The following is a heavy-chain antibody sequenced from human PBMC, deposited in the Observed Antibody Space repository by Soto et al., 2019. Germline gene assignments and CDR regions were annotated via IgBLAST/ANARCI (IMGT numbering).Heavy chain of an antibody. J-gene: IGHJ5*02. Sequence: ASVKVSCKASGYIFTNNDVSWVRQATGQGLEWMGWMNPGSGDTGYAQKFQGRVTMTRDISIATAYMELSSLRSDDTAIYYCARMATFGTLNWFDPWGQGTLVTVSS. CDR2: MNPGSGDT. CDR1: GYIFTNND. CDR3: ARMATFGTLNWFDP. D-gene: IGHD3-16*01. V-gene: IGHV1-8*01.